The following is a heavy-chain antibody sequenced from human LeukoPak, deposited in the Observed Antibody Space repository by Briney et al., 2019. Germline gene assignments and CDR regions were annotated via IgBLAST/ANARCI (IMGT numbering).Heavy chain of an antibody. V-gene: IGHV1-69*06. CDR2: IIPIFGTA. CDR1: GGTFSSYA. Sequence: SVKVSCKASGGTFSSYAISWVRQAPGQGLEWMGGIIPIFGTANYAQKFQGRVTITADKSTSTAYMELSSLRSEDTAVYYCASSGWVGLDYYYYYMDVWGKGTTVTVSS. J-gene: IGHJ6*03. D-gene: IGHD6-19*01. CDR3: ASSGWVGLDYYYYYMDV.